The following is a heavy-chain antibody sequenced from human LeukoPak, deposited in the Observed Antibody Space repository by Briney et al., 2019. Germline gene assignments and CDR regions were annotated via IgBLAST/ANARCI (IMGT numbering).Heavy chain of an antibody. CDR2: INHSGST. Sequence: SETLSLTCAVYGGSFSGYYWSWIRQPPGKGLEWIGEINHSGSTNYNPSLKSRVTISVDTSKNQLSLKLSSVTAADTAVYYCARVKVDDYVWGSYRLYYFDYWGQGTLVTVSS. CDR3: ARVKVDDYVWGSYRLYYFDY. V-gene: IGHV4-34*01. D-gene: IGHD3-16*02. J-gene: IGHJ4*02. CDR1: GGSFSGYY.